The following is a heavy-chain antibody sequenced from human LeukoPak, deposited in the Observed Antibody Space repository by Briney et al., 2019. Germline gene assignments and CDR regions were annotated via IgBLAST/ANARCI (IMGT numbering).Heavy chain of an antibody. Sequence: GGYLRLSSAAAGFTLRSHSTYPVRHAPGPGLESVSYISSSSSTIYHADSVKGRFTISRDNAKNSLYLQMISLRDDDTAVYYCARAHGGSGYYLPLDYWGQGTLVTVSS. J-gene: IGHJ4*02. CDR3: ARAHGGSGYYLPLDY. CDR1: GFTLRSHS. D-gene: IGHD3-22*01. V-gene: IGHV3-48*02. CDR2: ISSSSSTI.